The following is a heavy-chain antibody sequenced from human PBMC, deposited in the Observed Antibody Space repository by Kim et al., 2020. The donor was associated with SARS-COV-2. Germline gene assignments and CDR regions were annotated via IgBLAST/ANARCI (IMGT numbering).Heavy chain of an antibody. V-gene: IGHV4-39*01. CDR2: IYYSGST. J-gene: IGHJ4*02. D-gene: IGHD4-17*01. CDR1: GGSISSSSYY. Sequence: SETLSLTCTVSGGSISSSSYYWGWIRQPPGKGLEWIGSIYYSGSTYYNPSLKSRVTISVDTSKNQFSLKLSSVTAADTAVYYCARHPGYGDSSNSDYWGQGTLVTVSS. CDR3: ARHPGYGDSSNSDY.